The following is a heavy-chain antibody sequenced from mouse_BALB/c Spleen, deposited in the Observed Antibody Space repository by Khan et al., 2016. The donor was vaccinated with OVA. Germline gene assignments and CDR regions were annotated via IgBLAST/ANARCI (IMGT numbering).Heavy chain of an antibody. CDR2: ISSGGDYT. CDR1: GFSFSSYS. V-gene: IGHV5-6*01. J-gene: IGHJ3*01. Sequence: EVELVESGGDSVKPGGSLKLSCAASGFSFSSYSMSWVRQTPDKRLEWVATISSGGDYTYYPDSVKGRFTISRDNAKNTLYLQMSSLRSAVTAMYYCASHLTGSFAFWGQGTLVTVSA. CDR3: ASHLTGSFAF. D-gene: IGHD4-1*01.